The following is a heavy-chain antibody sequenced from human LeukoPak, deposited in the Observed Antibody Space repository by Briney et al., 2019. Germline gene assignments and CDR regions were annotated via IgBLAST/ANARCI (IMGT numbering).Heavy chain of an antibody. CDR3: ARDIVATTLFDY. CDR2: ISSSGSTI. J-gene: IGHJ4*02. D-gene: IGHD5-12*01. Sequence: PGGSLRLSCAASGFTFSDYYMSWIRQAPGKGPEWVSYISSSGSTIYYADSVKGRFTISRDNAKNSLYLQMNSLRAEDTAVYYCARDIVATTLFDYWGQGTLVTVSS. CDR1: GFTFSDYY. V-gene: IGHV3-11*01.